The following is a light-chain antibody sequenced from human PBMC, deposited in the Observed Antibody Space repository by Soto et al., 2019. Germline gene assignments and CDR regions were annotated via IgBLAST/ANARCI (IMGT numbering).Light chain of an antibody. Sequence: QSALTQPASVSGSPGQSITISCSGTSSDIGSYNLVSWYQQHPGKAPKAILYEGTKRPSGVSNRFSGSKSGNTASLTISGLQADDEADYYCCSYAGTSTYEFGGGTQLTVL. CDR2: EGT. V-gene: IGLV2-23*01. CDR1: SSDIGSYNL. J-gene: IGLJ2*01. CDR3: CSYAGTSTYE.